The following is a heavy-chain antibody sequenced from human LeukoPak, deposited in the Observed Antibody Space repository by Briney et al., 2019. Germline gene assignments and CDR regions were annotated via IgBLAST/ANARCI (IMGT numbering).Heavy chain of an antibody. V-gene: IGHV4-61*01. J-gene: IGHJ5*02. CDR1: GGSVTSGSYY. CDR2: IYYSGST. CDR3: ARDLWSYESGFDP. Sequence: SETLSLTCTVSGGSVTSGSYYWSWIRQPPGKGLEWIGYIYYSGSTNYNPSLKSRVTISVDTSKNQFSLKLSSVTAADTAVYYCARDLWSYESGFDPWGQGILVTVSS. D-gene: IGHD3-10*01.